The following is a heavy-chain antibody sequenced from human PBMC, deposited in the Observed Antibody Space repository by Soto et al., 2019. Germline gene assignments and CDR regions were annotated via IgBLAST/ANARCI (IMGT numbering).Heavy chain of an antibody. J-gene: IGHJ4*02. D-gene: IGHD3-3*01. CDR2: IYPGDSDT. V-gene: IGHV5-51*01. Sequence: GESLKISCKGSGYTFTTYWIGWVRQMPGKGLEWMGIIYPGDSDTRYSPSFQGQVTISADKSINTACLQWSSLKASDTAMYYCARQTNTIRQYYFDYWGQGTLVTVSS. CDR3: ARQTNTIRQYYFDY. CDR1: GYTFTTYW.